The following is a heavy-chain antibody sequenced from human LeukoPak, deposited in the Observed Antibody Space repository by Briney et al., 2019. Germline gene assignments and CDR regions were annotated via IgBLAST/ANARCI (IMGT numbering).Heavy chain of an antibody. Sequence: GASVKVSCKASGYTFTSYGISWVRQAPGQGLEWMGWISAYNGNTNYAQKLQGRVTMTTDTSTSTAYMELRSLRSDDTAVCYCARDLVDDILTGYYVPFDPWGQGTLVTVSS. D-gene: IGHD3-9*01. CDR1: GYTFTSYG. CDR2: ISAYNGNT. V-gene: IGHV1-18*01. CDR3: ARDLVDDILTGYYVPFDP. J-gene: IGHJ5*02.